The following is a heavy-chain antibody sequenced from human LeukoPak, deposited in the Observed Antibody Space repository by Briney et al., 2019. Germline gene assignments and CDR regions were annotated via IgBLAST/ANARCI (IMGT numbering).Heavy chain of an antibody. D-gene: IGHD2-2*01. CDR2: ISSSRSYI. CDR1: GFTFSSYS. Sequence: XAASGFTFSSYSMNWVRQAPGKGLEWVSSISSSRSYIYYADSVKGRYTIYRDNAKNSLYLQMNSLRAEDTAVYYCARDSCSSTSCYYYWGQGTLVTVSS. CDR3: ARDSCSSTSCYYY. J-gene: IGHJ4*02. V-gene: IGHV3-21*01.